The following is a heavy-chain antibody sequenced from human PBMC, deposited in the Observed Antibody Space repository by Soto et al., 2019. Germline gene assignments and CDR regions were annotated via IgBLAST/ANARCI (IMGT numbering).Heavy chain of an antibody. CDR1: GFTFSDYY. V-gene: IGHV3-11*01. D-gene: IGHD2-2*01. J-gene: IGHJ5*02. CDR3: AREGDIVVVPAATSRPNWFDP. Sequence: GGSLRLSCAASGFTFSDYYMSWIRQAPGKGLEWVSYISSSGSTIYYADSVKGRFTISRDNAKNSLYLQMNSLRAEDTAVYYCAREGDIVVVPAATSRPNWFDPWGQGTLVTVSS. CDR2: ISSSGSTI.